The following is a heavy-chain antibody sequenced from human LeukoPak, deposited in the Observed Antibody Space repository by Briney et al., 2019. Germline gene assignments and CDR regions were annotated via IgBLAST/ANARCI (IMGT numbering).Heavy chain of an antibody. CDR2: IYPGDSDT. CDR1: GYSFTSYW. Sequence: GESLKISCQGSGYSFTSYWIGWVRQMPGKGLEWMGIIYPGDSDTRYSPSFQGQVTISADKSISTAYLQWSSLKASDTAMYYCARHKYYGSGSYKGRYYYYYMDVWGKGTTVTISS. CDR3: ARHKYYGSGSYKGRYYYYYMDV. D-gene: IGHD3-10*01. J-gene: IGHJ6*03. V-gene: IGHV5-51*01.